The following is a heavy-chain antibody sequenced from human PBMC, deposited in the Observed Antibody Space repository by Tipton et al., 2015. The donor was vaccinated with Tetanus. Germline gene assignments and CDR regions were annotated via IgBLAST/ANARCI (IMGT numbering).Heavy chain of an antibody. CDR3: ARDRRDFAYDSRGFYSPLYYFDN. V-gene: IGHV4-30-4*01. Sequence: RSLRLSCTVSGGSISSDAHYWSWIRQAPGKGLEWLGYISHSGTTNYNPSLMSRVTLSLDTARGQFSLKLTSVTAADAAVYFCARDRRDFAYDSRGFYSPLYYFDNWGQGVRVTVSS. CDR2: ISHSGTT. CDR1: GGSISSDAHY. D-gene: IGHD3-22*01. J-gene: IGHJ4*02.